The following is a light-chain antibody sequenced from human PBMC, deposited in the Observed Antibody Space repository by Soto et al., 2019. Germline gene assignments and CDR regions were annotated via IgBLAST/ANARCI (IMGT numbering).Light chain of an antibody. V-gene: IGKV3D-20*02. CDR2: GAS. Sequence: EIVMTQSPATLSVSPGEGITLSCRASQSITTSLAWYQQKPGQAPRLLIYGASSRATGIPDRFSGSGSGTDFTLTISRLEPEDFAVYYCQQRSNWPPITFGQGTRLEI. CDR1: QSITTS. CDR3: QQRSNWPPIT. J-gene: IGKJ5*01.